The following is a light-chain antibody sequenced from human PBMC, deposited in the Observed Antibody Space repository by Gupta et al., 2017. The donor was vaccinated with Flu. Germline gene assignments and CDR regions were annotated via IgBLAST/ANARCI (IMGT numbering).Light chain of an antibody. CDR3: ISYRISTTL. J-gene: IGLJ2*01. V-gene: IGLV2-14*03. CDR1: IVDIGRFYY. Sequence: IVDIGRFYYVSWYLQHPVKAPNLIYDFTNRPSGVSFRVSGSKSGNTASLTISVLRAEDESAYYCISYRISTTLFGGATRVPVL. CDR2: DFT.